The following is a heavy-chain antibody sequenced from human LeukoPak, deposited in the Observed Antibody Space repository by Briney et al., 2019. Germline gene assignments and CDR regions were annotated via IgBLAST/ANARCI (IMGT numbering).Heavy chain of an antibody. V-gene: IGHV3-23*01. D-gene: IGHD3-9*01. CDR1: GFIFSSYV. CDR3: ANGPYDISDY. Sequence: GGSLRLSCAASGFIFSSYVMSWVRQAPAQGLEWVSGISASGGSTYYADSVKGRFTVSRDNFKNTLYLQMNSLRAEDTAVYYCANGPYDISDYWGQGTLVTVSS. CDR2: ISASGGST. J-gene: IGHJ4*02.